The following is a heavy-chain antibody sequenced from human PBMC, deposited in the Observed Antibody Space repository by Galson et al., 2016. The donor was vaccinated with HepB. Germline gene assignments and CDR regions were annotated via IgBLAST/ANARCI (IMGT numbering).Heavy chain of an antibody. J-gene: IGHJ5*01. D-gene: IGHD2-2*01. Sequence: SLRLSCAASGFAFDDNAMHWVRQAPGKGLEWVSGISWNSGSIGYAGSVRGRFTISRDNAKKSLYLQMNSLRDEDTAIYYCAREAVVPGMRGFGWFDSWGQGTLVTVSS. CDR3: AREAVVPGMRGFGWFDS. V-gene: IGHV3-9*01. CDR2: ISWNSGSI. CDR1: GFAFDDNA.